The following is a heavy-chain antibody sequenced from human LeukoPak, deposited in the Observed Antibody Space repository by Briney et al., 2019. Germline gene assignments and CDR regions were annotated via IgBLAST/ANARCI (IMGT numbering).Heavy chain of an antibody. D-gene: IGHD5-18*01. CDR3: AREETAMVRIDY. Sequence: ASVKVSCKASGHTFTSYYMHWVRQAPGQGLEWMGIINPSGGSTSYAQKFQGRVTMTRDTSTSTVYMELSSLRSEDTAVYYCAREETAMVRIDYWGQGTLVTVSS. CDR1: GHTFTSYY. CDR2: INPSGGST. V-gene: IGHV1-46*01. J-gene: IGHJ4*02.